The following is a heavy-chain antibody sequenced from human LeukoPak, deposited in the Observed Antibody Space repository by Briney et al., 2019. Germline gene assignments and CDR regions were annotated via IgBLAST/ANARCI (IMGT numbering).Heavy chain of an antibody. D-gene: IGHD3-10*01. Sequence: SGVSLSLSCTVSGFTVTSTHMDWVRQAPGKGPEWVALIYDDGGTVYADSVKGRFTISRDNSKNMVYLQMNSLRPEDSAVSYCARDRAGRRSSWVEFDLWGQGTLVTVSS. V-gene: IGHV3-53*05. J-gene: IGHJ5*02. CDR3: ARDRAGRRSSWVEFDL. CDR2: IYDDGGT. CDR1: GFTVTSTH.